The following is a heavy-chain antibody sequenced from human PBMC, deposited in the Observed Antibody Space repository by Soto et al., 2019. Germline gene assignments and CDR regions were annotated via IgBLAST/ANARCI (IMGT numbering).Heavy chain of an antibody. D-gene: IGHD2-15*01. CDR1: GGSISSYY. J-gene: IGHJ6*03. CDR2: IYYSGST. V-gene: IGHV4-59*08. CDR3: ARHDSGGSYYYYYYMDV. Sequence: QVQLQESGPGLVKPSETLSLTCTVSGGSISSYYWSWIRQPPGKGLEWIGYIYYSGSTNYNPSLKGLVTISVDTSKNQFSLKLSSVTAADTAVYYCARHDSGGSYYYYYYMDVWGKGTTVTVSS.